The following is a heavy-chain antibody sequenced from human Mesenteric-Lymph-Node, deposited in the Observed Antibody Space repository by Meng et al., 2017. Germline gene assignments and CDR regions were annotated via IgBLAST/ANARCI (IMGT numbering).Heavy chain of an antibody. CDR2: ISAYNGNT. CDR3: AASSSSWYQNWFDP. Sequence: QFVLVESGGEVKKPGASVKVSCKASGYTFTSYGISWVRQAPGKGLEWMGWISAYNGNTNYAQKLQGRVTMTTDTSTSTAYMELRSLRSDDTAVYYCAASSSSWYQNWFDPWGQGTLVTVSS. D-gene: IGHD6-13*01. J-gene: IGHJ5*02. CDR1: GYTFTSYG. V-gene: IGHV1-18*01.